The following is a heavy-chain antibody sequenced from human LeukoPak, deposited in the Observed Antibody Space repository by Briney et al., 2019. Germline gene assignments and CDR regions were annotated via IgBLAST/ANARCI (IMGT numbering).Heavy chain of an antibody. J-gene: IGHJ4*02. CDR3: TRMTAGHDY. D-gene: IGHD2-21*02. CDR1: GISFDDYY. Sequence: SETLSLTCAVSGISFDDYYWSWVRQTPGKGLEWIGEINHSGYTNDSPSLKSRVTLSIDTSRKQFSLNLRSVTVADTGIYYCTRMTAGHDYWGQGTLVTVSS. V-gene: IGHV4-34*01. CDR2: INHSGYT.